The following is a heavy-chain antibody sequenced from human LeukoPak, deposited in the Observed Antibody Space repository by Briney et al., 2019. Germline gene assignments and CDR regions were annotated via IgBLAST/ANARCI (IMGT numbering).Heavy chain of an antibody. CDR2: ISGSGGSA. J-gene: IGHJ4*02. D-gene: IGHD6-19*01. V-gene: IGHV3-23*01. Sequence: PGGSLRLSCAASDFTFSDYAMNWVRQAPGKGLEWVSGISGSGGSADYADSVKGRFTISRDNSKKKLYLQMKSLRAEDTAVYYCAKDIARGYSSAWYRGLDSWGQGTLVTVSS. CDR1: DFTFSDYA. CDR3: AKDIARGYSSAWYRGLDS.